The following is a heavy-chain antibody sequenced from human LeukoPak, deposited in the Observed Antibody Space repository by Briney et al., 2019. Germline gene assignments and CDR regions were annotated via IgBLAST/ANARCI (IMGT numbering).Heavy chain of an antibody. D-gene: IGHD3-22*01. CDR2: IYYSGST. CDR3: ARATDSSGYWGNYYYYYGMDV. J-gene: IGHJ6*02. Sequence: PAETLSLTCTVSGGSIRSYYWSWIRQPPGKGLEWIGYIYYSGSTNYNPSLKSRVTISVDTSKNQFSLKLSSVTAADMAVYYCARATDSSGYWGNYYYYYGMDVWGQGTTVTVSS. CDR1: GGSIRSYY. V-gene: IGHV4-59*08.